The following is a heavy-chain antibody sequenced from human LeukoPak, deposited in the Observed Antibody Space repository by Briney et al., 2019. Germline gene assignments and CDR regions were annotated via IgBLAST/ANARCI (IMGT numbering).Heavy chain of an antibody. CDR3: AGGYCSSTSCYTGLFDY. D-gene: IGHD2-2*02. CDR1: GYSFTSYW. CDR2: IYPGDSDT. Sequence: GESLKISCKGSGYSFTSYWIGWLRQMPGKGLEWMGIIYPGDSDTRYSPSFQGQVTISADKSISTAYLQWSSLKASDTAMYYCAGGYCSSTSCYTGLFDYWGQGTLVTVSS. V-gene: IGHV5-51*01. J-gene: IGHJ4*02.